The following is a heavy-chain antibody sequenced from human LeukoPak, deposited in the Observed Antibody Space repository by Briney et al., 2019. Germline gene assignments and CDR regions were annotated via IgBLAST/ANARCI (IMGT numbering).Heavy chain of an antibody. CDR3: ARDRYGGYSHFDY. Sequence: ASVKVSCKASGYTFTSYDINWVRQATGQGLEWLGWMNPNSGNTGYAQKFQGRVTMTRNTSISTAYMELSSLRSDDTAVYYCARDRYGGYSHFDYWGQGTLVTVSS. J-gene: IGHJ4*02. CDR2: MNPNSGNT. D-gene: IGHD3-22*01. CDR1: GYTFTSYD. V-gene: IGHV1-8*01.